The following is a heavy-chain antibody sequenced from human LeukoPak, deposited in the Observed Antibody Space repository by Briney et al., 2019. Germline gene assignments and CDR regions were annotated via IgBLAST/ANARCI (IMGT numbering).Heavy chain of an antibody. D-gene: IGHD4-17*01. CDR1: GGSFSGYY. CDR3: ARGEYGDLRWSDA. V-gene: IGHV4-34*01. CDR2: INHSGST. J-gene: IGHJ5*02. Sequence: SETLSLTCAVYGGSFSGYYWSWIRQPPGKGLEWIGEINHSGSTNYNPSLKSRVTISVDTSKNQFSLKLSSVTAADTAVYYCARGEYGDLRWSDAWGQGTLVTVSS.